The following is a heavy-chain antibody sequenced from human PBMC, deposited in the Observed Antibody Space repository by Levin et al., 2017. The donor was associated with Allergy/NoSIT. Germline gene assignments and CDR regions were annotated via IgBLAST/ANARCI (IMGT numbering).Heavy chain of an antibody. J-gene: IGHJ4*02. D-gene: IGHD1-14*01. CDR2: INRDGSEE. CDR3: ARDRDGKDY. CDR1: GFSFKDFW. V-gene: IGHV3-7*04. Sequence: GASVKVSCAASGFSFKDFWMSWVRQAPGKGLEWVANINRDGSEERYADSLKGRFTISRDNAKYSVSLQMNSLRVEDTAVYYCARDRDGKDYWGQGTLVTVSS.